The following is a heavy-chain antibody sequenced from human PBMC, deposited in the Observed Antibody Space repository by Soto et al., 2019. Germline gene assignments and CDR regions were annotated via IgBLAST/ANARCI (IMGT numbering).Heavy chain of an antibody. Sequence: PGGSMRLSCSGSGVTLRDYGMHWVRQAPGKGLEWVADISYDAASEHYADSVKGRFSISRDNSNNTVSLHMNSLGPGDTAGYYWARDSRRLPLGVLACRGQGTLVTVSS. CDR2: ISYDAASE. CDR3: ARDSRRLPLGVLAC. V-gene: IGHV3-30*03. D-gene: IGHD6-6*01. J-gene: IGHJ4*02. CDR1: GVTLRDYG.